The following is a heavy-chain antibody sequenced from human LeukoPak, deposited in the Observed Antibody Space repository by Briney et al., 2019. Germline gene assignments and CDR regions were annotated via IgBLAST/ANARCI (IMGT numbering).Heavy chain of an antibody. D-gene: IGHD5-12*01. CDR2: IIPILGIA. J-gene: IGHJ4*02. CDR1: GGTFSSYT. Sequence: GASVKVSCKASGGTFSSYTISWVRQAPGQGLEWMGRIIPILGIANYAQKFQGRVTITADKSTSTAYMELSSLRSEDTAVYYCARDLSGYDVFDYWGQGTLVTVSS. V-gene: IGHV1-69*04. CDR3: ARDLSGYDVFDY.